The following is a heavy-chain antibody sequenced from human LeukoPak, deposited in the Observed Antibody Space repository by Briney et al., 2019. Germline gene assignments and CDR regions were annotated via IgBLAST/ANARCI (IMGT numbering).Heavy chain of an antibody. CDR2: ISYDGSGDK. J-gene: IGHJ4*02. CDR1: GFTFSSYG. D-gene: IGHD3-3*01. Sequence: VRSLRLSCVASGFTFSSYGMHWVRQAPGKGLEWVTVISYDGSGDKYCADSVKGRFTISRDNSKNTVYLQMNSLRAEDTAVYYCAKAYDFWSGYPDYWGRGTLVTVSS. V-gene: IGHV3-30*18. CDR3: AKAYDFWSGYPDY.